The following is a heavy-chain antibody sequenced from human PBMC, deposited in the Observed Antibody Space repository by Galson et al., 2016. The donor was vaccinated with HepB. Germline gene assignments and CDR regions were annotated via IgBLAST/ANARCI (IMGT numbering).Heavy chain of an antibody. V-gene: IGHV3-21*01. CDR2: IDTSSTYT. J-gene: IGHJ5*02. D-gene: IGHD2-2*01. Sequence: SLRLSCAASGFTFSTYNMNWVRQAPGKGLECVSTIDTSSTYTYYADSVKGRFTVSRDNAKNSLFLQMSSLRAEDTAVYYCATSNYCSKRCAAFDPWGQGTLVTVSS. CDR3: ATSNYCSKRCAAFDP. CDR1: GFTFSTYN.